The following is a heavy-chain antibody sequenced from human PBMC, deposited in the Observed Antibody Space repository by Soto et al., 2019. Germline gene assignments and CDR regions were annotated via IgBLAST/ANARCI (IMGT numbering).Heavy chain of an antibody. V-gene: IGHV4-39*01. CDR3: ARHRSMMTAVSPFDY. Sequence: QLQLQESGPGLVKPSETLSLTCTISGDSIQSSDYYWGWIRQPPGKGLEWIGSFFYSGNTYYNPSLKIRVTISADTSANQFSLKLHSVTAADTAVFYCARHRSMMTAVSPFDYWGQGTLVTVSS. J-gene: IGHJ4*02. CDR1: GDSIQSSDYY. CDR2: FFYSGNT. D-gene: IGHD4-17*01.